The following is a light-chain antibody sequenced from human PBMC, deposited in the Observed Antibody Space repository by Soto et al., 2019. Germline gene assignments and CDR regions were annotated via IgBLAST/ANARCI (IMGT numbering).Light chain of an antibody. CDR3: QQYGISPRT. CDR2: GAS. J-gene: IGKJ1*01. CDR1: QSVSGGS. Sequence: EVGLSQPPASLSLSPGERATLSCRASQSVSGGSLAWYQQRPGQAPRLLIYGASSRATGIPDRFSGSGSGTDFTLTITRLEPEDFAVYYCQQYGISPRTFGQGTKVDIK. V-gene: IGKV3-20*01.